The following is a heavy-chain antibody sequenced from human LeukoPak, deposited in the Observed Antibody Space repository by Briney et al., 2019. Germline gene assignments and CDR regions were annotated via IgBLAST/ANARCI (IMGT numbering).Heavy chain of an antibody. J-gene: IGHJ4*02. CDR2: ISRTGNSM. D-gene: IGHD6-13*01. CDR3: ARGPYSSNWYVDY. Sequence: GGSLRLSCAASGFIVSSNYMSWVRQAPGKGLEWISYISRTGNSMYSADSVKGRFNISRDSAKNSLYLQMNSLRAEDTAVYYCARGPYSSNWYVDYWGQGTLVTVAS. CDR1: GFIVSSNY. V-gene: IGHV3-11*04.